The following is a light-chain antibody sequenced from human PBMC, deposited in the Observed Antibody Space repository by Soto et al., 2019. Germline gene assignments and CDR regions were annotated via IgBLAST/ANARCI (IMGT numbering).Light chain of an antibody. CDR2: DAS. CDR3: QQYSGDPLT. J-gene: IGKJ4*01. V-gene: IGKV1-5*01. CDR1: QSISSW. Sequence: DIQMTQSPSTLSASVGDRVTITCRASQSISSWLAWYQQKPGKAPKVLIYDASSLKTGVPSRFSGSGSGTEFTLTISYLQPDDFATYYCQQYSGDPLTFGGGTRGEMK.